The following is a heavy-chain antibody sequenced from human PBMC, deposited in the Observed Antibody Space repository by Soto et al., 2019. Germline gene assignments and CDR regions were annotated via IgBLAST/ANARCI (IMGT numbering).Heavy chain of an antibody. D-gene: IGHD4-4*01. Sequence: SETLSLTCTVSGGSISSGGYYWSWIRQHPGKGLEWIGYIYYSGSTYYNPSLKSRVTISVDTSKNQFSLKLSSVTAADTAVYYCAGEAVTTGFGWFDPWGQGTLYTVSS. CDR1: GGSISSGGYY. J-gene: IGHJ5*02. V-gene: IGHV4-31*03. CDR2: IYYSGST. CDR3: AGEAVTTGFGWFDP.